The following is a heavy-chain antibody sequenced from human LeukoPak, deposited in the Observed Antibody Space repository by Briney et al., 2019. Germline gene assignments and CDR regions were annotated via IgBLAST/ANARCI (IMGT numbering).Heavy chain of an antibody. V-gene: IGHV3-23*01. CDR3: AKWLTFSISSGATFDY. CDR2: ISGTGATT. CDR1: GFTFSTYA. J-gene: IGHJ4*02. Sequence: GGSLRLSCAASGFTFSTYAMNWVRQAPGKGLEWVSAISGTGATTYYADSVKGRFTISRDNSKNTLYLQMNSLRAEDTAIYYCAKWLTFSISSGATFDYWGQGSLVTVSS. D-gene: IGHD2-21*01.